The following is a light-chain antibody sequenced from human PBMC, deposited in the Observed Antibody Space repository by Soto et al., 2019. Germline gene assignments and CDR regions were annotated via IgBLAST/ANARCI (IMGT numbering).Light chain of an antibody. V-gene: IGKV3-20*01. J-gene: IGKJ1*01. CDR2: GAS. Sequence: EIILTQSPGTLSLSPGERASLSCRASQSVSGSYLAWYQQKPGQAPRLLIYGASTRATGIPDRFSGSGSGTDFTLTISRLEPEDFAVYYCQRYNNWPPATFGQGTKVDIK. CDR1: QSVSGSY. CDR3: QRYNNWPPAT.